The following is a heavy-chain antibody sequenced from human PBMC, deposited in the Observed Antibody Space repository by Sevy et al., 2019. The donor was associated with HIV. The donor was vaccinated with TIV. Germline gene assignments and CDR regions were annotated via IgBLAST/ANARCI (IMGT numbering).Heavy chain of an antibody. D-gene: IGHD1-26*01. CDR3: ARESGSNWYFDL. J-gene: IGHJ2*01. Sequence: GGSLRLSCVASGFSFSNYGMHWVRQAPGKGLEWVADIWSDGSIKYYADSVRGRFAISRDNSKNTVYLQMNSLRVEDTAIYSCARESGSNWYFDLWGRGTLVTVSS. V-gene: IGHV3-33*01. CDR1: GFSFSNYG. CDR2: IWSDGSIK.